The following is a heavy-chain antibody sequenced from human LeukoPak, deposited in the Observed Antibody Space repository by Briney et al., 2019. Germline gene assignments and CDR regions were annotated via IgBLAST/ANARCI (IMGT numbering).Heavy chain of an antibody. CDR3: AREEWELNGMDV. Sequence: GGSLRLSCAASGFTFSSYSMNWVRQAPGKGLEWVSSISSSSSYIYYADSVKGRFTISRDNAKNSLYLQMNSLRAEDTAVYYCAREEWELNGMDVWGQGTTVTVSS. J-gene: IGHJ6*02. V-gene: IGHV3-21*01. CDR2: ISSSSSYI. D-gene: IGHD1-26*01. CDR1: GFTFSSYS.